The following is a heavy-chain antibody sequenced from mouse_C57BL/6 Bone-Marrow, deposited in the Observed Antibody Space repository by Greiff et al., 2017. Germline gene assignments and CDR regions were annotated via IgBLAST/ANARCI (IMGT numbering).Heavy chain of an antibody. V-gene: IGHV1-85*01. CDR2: IYPRDGST. CDR1: GYTFTGYD. D-gene: IGHD1-1*01. J-gene: IGHJ1*03. Sequence: QVQLQQSGPELVKPGASVKLSCKASGYTFTGYDINWVKQRPGQGLEWIGWIYPRDGSTKYNEKFKGKATLTVDTSSSKAYMELDSLTSEDSAVYFCARLEFDGSSGDWYFDIWGTGTTVTVSS. CDR3: ARLEFDGSSGDWYFDI.